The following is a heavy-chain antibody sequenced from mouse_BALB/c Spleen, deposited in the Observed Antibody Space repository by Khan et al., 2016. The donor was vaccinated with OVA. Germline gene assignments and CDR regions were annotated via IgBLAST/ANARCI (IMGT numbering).Heavy chain of an antibody. V-gene: IGHV3-8*02. CDR3: ARSTYRYAFAY. J-gene: IGHJ3*01. CDR2: IIYTGYT. D-gene: IGHD2-14*01. CDR1: GDSITSGY. Sequence: EVQLQESGPSLVKPSQTLSLTCSVTGDSITSGYWSWIRKSPGNKLEYMGYIIYTGYTDYNPSLKSRLATTRHTSKNQYYLQLNSVTTEDTATYYWARSTYRYAFAYWGQGTLVTVSA.